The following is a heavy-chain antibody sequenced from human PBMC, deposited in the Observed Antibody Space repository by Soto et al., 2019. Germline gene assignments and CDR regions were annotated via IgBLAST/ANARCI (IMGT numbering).Heavy chain of an antibody. J-gene: IGHJ5*02. CDR2: IRGTGLNT. CDR3: AKRASPANIDNWFDP. CDR1: GFVFKNFA. Sequence: GGSLRFSCVGSGFVFKNFAINWVRQPPGKGLEWVSVIRGTGLNTYYAASVKGRFNISRDNSKNTVYLQMDSLKVEDTAVYYCAKRASPANIDNWFDPWGPGTQVTVSS. V-gene: IGHV3-23*01.